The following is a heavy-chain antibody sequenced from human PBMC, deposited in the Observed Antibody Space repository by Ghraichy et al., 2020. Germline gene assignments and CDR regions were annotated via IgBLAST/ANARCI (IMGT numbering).Heavy chain of an antibody. Sequence: GGSLRLSCAASGFTFSNFGMHWVRQAPGKGLEWVALISYDGSKKYYTDSLKGRFTISRDNSKNTLYLQMNSLSAEDTAIYYCAKDSSGWYASLSYFYYGMDVWGQGTTVTVSS. D-gene: IGHD6-19*01. V-gene: IGHV3-30*18. CDR2: ISYDGSKK. CDR3: AKDSSGWYASLSYFYYGMDV. CDR1: GFTFSNFG. J-gene: IGHJ6*02.